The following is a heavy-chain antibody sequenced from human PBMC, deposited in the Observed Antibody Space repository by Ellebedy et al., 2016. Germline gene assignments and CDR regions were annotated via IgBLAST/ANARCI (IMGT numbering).Heavy chain of an antibody. J-gene: IGHJ6*02. CDR1: GGSVSSGSYY. D-gene: IGHD6-19*01. Sequence: GSLRLXCTVSGGSVSSGSYYWSWIRQPPGKGLEWIGYIYYSGSTNYNPSLKSRVTISVDTSKNQFSLKLSSVTAADTAVYYCASSIAVAGLQYYYYYGMDVWGQGTTVTVSS. CDR3: ASSIAVAGLQYYYYYGMDV. CDR2: IYYSGST. V-gene: IGHV4-61*01.